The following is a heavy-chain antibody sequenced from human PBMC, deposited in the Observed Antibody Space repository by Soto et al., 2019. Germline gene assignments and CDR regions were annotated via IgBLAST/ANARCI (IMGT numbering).Heavy chain of an antibody. V-gene: IGHV3-21*01. CDR2: ISSSSSSI. J-gene: IGHJ6*03. Sequence: GGSLRLSCAASGFTFSSYSMNWVRQAPGKGLEWVSSISSSSSSIYYADSVKGRFTISRDNAKNSLYLQMNSLRAEDTAVYYCAGGYYYYMDVWGKGTTVTVSS. CDR3: AGGYYYYMDV. D-gene: IGHD3-16*01. CDR1: GFTFSSYS.